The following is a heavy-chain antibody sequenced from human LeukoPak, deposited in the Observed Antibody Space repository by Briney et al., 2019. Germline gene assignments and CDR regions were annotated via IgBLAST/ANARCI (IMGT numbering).Heavy chain of an antibody. CDR3: ARDRTIYFDQ. CDR1: GFTFSSYG. V-gene: IGHV3-30*03. Sequence: GGSLRLSCAASGFTFSSYGMHWVRQAPGKGLEWVAVISSDGTYKFYADSVRGRFTISRDNSKNTLYLQMDSLRAEDTAVYYCARDRTIYFDQWGQGTLVTVSS. CDR2: ISSDGTYK. D-gene: IGHD3-3*01. J-gene: IGHJ4*02.